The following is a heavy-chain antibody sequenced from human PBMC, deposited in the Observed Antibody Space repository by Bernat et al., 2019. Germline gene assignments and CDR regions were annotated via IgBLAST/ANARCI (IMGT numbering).Heavy chain of an antibody. D-gene: IGHD5-12*01. CDR1: GFTFSSYA. CDR3: AAFLGVATTGVGLNAFDI. CDR2: ISGSGGST. V-gene: IGHV3-23*04. J-gene: IGHJ3*02. Sequence: EVQLVESGVGLVQPGGSLRLSCAASGFTFSSYAMSWVRQAPGKGLEWVSAISGSGGSTYYADSVKGRFTISRDNSKNTLYLQMNSLRAEDTAVYYCAAFLGVATTGVGLNAFDIWGQGTMVTVSS.